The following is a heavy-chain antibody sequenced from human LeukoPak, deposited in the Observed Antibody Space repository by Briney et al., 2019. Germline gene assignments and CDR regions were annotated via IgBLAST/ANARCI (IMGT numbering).Heavy chain of an antibody. Sequence: PGGSLRLSCAASGFTFDDYAMHWVRQAPGKGLEWVSLISWDGGSTYYADSVKGRFTISRDNSKNSLYLQMNSLRAEDTALYYCAKDIHSVVATIEGFDYWGQGTLVTVSS. V-gene: IGHV3-43D*03. D-gene: IGHD5-12*01. J-gene: IGHJ4*02. CDR3: AKDIHSVVATIEGFDY. CDR2: ISWDGGST. CDR1: GFTFDDYA.